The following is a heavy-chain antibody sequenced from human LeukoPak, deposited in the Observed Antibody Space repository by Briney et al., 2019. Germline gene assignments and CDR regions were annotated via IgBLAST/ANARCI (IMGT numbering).Heavy chain of an antibody. Sequence: GSLRLSCSASGFTVSGYTMNWVRQAPVKGLEWVSYIGSSGGTIYYADSVKGRFTISRDTAKISLYLQMNSLRDEDTAVYYCARVGCSGGACYSQFYYGMDVWGQGTTVTVSS. V-gene: IGHV3-48*02. CDR3: ARVGCSGGACYSQFYYGMDV. D-gene: IGHD2-15*01. CDR1: GFTVSGYT. CDR2: IGSSGGTI. J-gene: IGHJ6*02.